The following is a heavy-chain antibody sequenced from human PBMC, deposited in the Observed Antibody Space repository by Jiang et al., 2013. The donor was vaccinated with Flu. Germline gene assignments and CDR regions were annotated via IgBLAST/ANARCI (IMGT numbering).Heavy chain of an antibody. CDR1: GASMTTYY. D-gene: IGHD3-22*01. CDR2: LYSSGST. CDR3: ASGVVNTRFDY. V-gene: IGHV4-4*07. J-gene: IGHJ4*02. Sequence: GLVKPSETLSLTCSVSGASMTTYYWSWIRQPAGKELEWIGRLYSSGSTNYNPSLKSRVTISLDTSDNQFSLNLSSVTAADTAVYYCASGVVNTRFDYWGQGTLVTVSS.